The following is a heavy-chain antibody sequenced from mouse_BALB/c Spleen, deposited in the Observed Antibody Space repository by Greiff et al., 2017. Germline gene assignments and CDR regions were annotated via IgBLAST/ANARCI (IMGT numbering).Heavy chain of an antibody. CDR3: ARHGNYRYFDV. Sequence: EVMLVESGGGLVQPGGSLKLSCAASGFTFSSYTMSWVRQTPEKRLEWVAYISNGGGSTYYPDTVKGRFTISRDNAKNTLYLQMSSLTSEDTAMYYCARHGNYRYFDVWGAGTTVTVSS. CDR2: ISNGGGST. V-gene: IGHV5-12-2*01. CDR1: GFTFSSYT. J-gene: IGHJ1*01.